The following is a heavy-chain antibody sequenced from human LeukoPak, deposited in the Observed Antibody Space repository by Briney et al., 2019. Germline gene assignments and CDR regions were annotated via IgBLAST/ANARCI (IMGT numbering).Heavy chain of an antibody. V-gene: IGHV3-23*01. CDR1: GFTFSNYA. CDR2: ISGSGGST. CDR3: ASAGDYVWGSYRYSDY. J-gene: IGHJ4*02. D-gene: IGHD3-16*02. Sequence: GGSLRLSCAVSGFTFSNYAMSWVRQAPGKGLEWVSTISGSGGSTYYADSVKGRFSISRDNSKNTLYLQMNSLRAEDTAVYYCASAGDYVWGSYRYSDYWGQGTLVTVSS.